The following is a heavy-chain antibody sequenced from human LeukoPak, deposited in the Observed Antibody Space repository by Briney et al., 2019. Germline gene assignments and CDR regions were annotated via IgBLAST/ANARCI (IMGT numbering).Heavy chain of an antibody. J-gene: IGHJ4*02. Sequence: ASVRVSCKASGYTFTGYYMHWVRQAPGQGLEWMGWFNPNSGGTNYAQKFQGRVTMTRDTSISTAYMELSRLRSDDTAVYYCARMRAYDFWSGFRHFDYWGQGTLVTVSS. CDR2: FNPNSGGT. V-gene: IGHV1-2*02. CDR3: ARMRAYDFWSGFRHFDY. CDR1: GYTFTGYY. D-gene: IGHD3-3*01.